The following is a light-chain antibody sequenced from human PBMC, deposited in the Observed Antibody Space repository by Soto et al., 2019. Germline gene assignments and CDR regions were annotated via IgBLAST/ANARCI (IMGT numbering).Light chain of an antibody. Sequence: EMVLTQSPATLSLSPGESATRSCGASHSVSSSYLAWYQQRPGLAPRLLIYDASTRATAIPDRFSGSGSGTDFTLTISRLEPEDFAVYYCSQYATLSMYTFGQGTKLEIK. CDR2: DAS. CDR1: HSVSSSY. V-gene: IGKV3D-20*01. J-gene: IGKJ2*01. CDR3: SQYATLSMYT.